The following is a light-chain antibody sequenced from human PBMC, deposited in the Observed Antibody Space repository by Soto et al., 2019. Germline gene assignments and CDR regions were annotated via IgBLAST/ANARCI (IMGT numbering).Light chain of an antibody. CDR1: QSISGW. CDR2: DAS. Sequence: DIQITQSPSTLSASVGDRVAITCRASQSISGWLAWYQQKPGEAAKLLIYDASTLESGVPSRFSGSGSETEFTLTVSSLQPDDFATYDCQQYNSYTLTFGGGTKVDIK. J-gene: IGKJ4*01. V-gene: IGKV1-5*01. CDR3: QQYNSYTLT.